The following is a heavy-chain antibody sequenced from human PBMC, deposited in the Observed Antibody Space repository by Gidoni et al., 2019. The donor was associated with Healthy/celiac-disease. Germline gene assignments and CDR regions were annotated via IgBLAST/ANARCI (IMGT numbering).Heavy chain of an antibody. Sequence: QVQLQESGPGLVKPSETLSHTCTVSGGSISSYYWSWIRQPAGKGLEWIGRIYTSGSTNYNPSLKSRVTMSVDTSKNQFSLKLSSVTAADTAVYYCAGLDTFGGVIDVNWFDPWGQGTLVTVSS. CDR3: AGLDTFGGVIDVNWFDP. J-gene: IGHJ5*02. CDR1: GGSISSYY. V-gene: IGHV4-4*07. CDR2: IYTSGST. D-gene: IGHD3-16*02.